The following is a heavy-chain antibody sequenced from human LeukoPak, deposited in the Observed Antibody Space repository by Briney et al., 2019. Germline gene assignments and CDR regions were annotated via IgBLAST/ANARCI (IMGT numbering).Heavy chain of an antibody. CDR2: IGPHSTFT. D-gene: IGHD2/OR15-2a*01. CDR3: VREGEGPLSKDFDY. J-gene: IGHJ4*02. Sequence: ASMKVSCKSSGFTFTDHYIHWVRQAPGQGLEWMGYIGPHSTFTSSPQEFQGRVTMTRDTSMTTAYIELTRLTSEDTAVYYCVREGEGPLSKDFDYWGQGTLVTVSS. CDR1: GFTFTDHY. V-gene: IGHV1-2*02.